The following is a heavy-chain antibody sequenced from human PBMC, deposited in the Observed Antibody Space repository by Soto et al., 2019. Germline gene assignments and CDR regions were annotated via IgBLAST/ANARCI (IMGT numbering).Heavy chain of an antibody. CDR3: AKEGRKLPSRPNFDY. CDR1: GFTFSSYA. D-gene: IGHD6-6*01. V-gene: IGHV3-23*01. J-gene: IGHJ4*02. Sequence: PGGSLRLSCAASGFTFSSYAMSWVRQAPGKGLEWVSAISGSGGSTYYADSVKGRFTISRDNSKNTLYPQMNSLRAEDTAVYYCAKEGRKLPSRPNFDYWGQGTLVTVSS. CDR2: ISGSGGST.